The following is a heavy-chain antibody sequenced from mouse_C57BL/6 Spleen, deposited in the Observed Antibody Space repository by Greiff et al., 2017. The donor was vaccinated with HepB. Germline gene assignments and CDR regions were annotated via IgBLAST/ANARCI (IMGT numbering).Heavy chain of an antibody. V-gene: IGHV5-16*01. CDR2: INYDGSST. CDR1: GFTFSDYY. J-gene: IGHJ4*01. Sequence: EVHLVESEGGLVQPGSSMKLSCTASGFTFSDYYMAWVRQVPEKGLEWVANINYDGSSTYYLDSLKSRFIISRDNAKNILYLQMSSLKSEDTATYYCAREGLSSFYYAMDYWGQGTSVTVSS. CDR3: AREGLSSFYYAMDY. D-gene: IGHD1-1*01.